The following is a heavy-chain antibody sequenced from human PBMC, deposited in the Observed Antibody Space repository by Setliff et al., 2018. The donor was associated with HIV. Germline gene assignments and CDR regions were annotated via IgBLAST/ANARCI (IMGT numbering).Heavy chain of an antibody. D-gene: IGHD3-3*01. CDR2: IFYSGIT. Sequence: SETLSLTCTVSGGSFTSRSYYWGWLRQPPGKGLEWIGSIFYSGITYYNPSLKSRVTISVDTSKNQFSLNLTSVTAADTAVYYCARSKTFYDFWGGYYTHGAFKIWGLGTMVTVSS. V-gene: IGHV4-39*01. J-gene: IGHJ3*02. CDR3: ARSKTFYDFWGGYYTHGAFKI. CDR1: GGSFTSRSYY.